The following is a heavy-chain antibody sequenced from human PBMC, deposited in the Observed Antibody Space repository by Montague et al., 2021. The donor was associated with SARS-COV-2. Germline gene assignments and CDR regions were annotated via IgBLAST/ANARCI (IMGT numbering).Heavy chain of an antibody. CDR1: GVSIDSGGYY. CDR3: ARGGFTGSDSQCQLDY. J-gene: IGHJ4*02. Sequence: TLSLTCTVSGVSIDSGGYYWSWLRQRPGGGLEWFGYIFYNGYTYYNPSLESRLTISLDTSDTQFSLKLTSVTAADTAVYYCARGGFTGSDSQCQLDYWGQGILVTVSS. D-gene: IGHD5-12*01. CDR2: IFYNGYT. V-gene: IGHV4-31*03.